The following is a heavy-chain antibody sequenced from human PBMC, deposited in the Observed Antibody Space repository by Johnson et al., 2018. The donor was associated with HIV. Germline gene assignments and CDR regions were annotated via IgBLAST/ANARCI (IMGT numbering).Heavy chain of an antibody. D-gene: IGHD2-2*01. J-gene: IGHJ3*02. CDR2: TYSGGST. V-gene: IGHV3-NL1*01. CDR3: AREGGDCSSTSCYQDAFDI. CDR1: GFTFDAYA. Sequence: QIPPVESAGGVVQPGRSLRLSCAASGFTFDAYAMHWVRQTSGKGLEWVSVTYSGGSTYYADSVKGRFTISRDNSKNTLYLQMNSLRAEDTAVYYCAREGGDCSSTSCYQDAFDIWGQGTMVTVSS.